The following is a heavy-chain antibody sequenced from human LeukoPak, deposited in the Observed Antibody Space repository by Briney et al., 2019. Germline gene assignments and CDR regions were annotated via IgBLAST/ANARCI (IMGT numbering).Heavy chain of an antibody. Sequence: GGSLRLSCTASELTFTNAWMTWVRQAPGKGLEWVSAISGSGGSTYYADSVKGRFTISRDNSKNTLYLQMNSLRAEDTAVYYCAKDPHHSIGYYGMDVWGQGTTVTVSS. CDR3: AKDPHHSIGYYGMDV. CDR2: ISGSGGST. V-gene: IGHV3-23*01. J-gene: IGHJ6*02. D-gene: IGHD6-6*01. CDR1: ELTFTNAW.